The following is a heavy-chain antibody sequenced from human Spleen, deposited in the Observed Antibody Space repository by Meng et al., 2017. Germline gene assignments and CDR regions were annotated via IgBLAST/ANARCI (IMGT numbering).Heavy chain of an antibody. CDR3: ARARVGATTYNWFDP. CDR1: GGSISSYY. Sequence: SETLSLTCTVSGGSISSYYWSWIRQPPGKGLEWIGYIYYSGSTNYNPSLKSRVTISLDTSKNQFSPKLSSVTAADTAVYYCARARVGATTYNWFDPWGQGTLVTVSS. J-gene: IGHJ5*02. CDR2: IYYSGST. V-gene: IGHV4-59*01. D-gene: IGHD1-26*01.